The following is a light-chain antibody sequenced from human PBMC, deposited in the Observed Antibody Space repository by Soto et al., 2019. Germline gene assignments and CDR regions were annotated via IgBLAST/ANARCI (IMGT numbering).Light chain of an antibody. J-gene: IGKJ1*01. V-gene: IGKV3-15*01. Sequence: EIGLTQSPGTLSLSPGERATLSWRASQSVSRSHLAWFQQKPGQAPRLLIYGASFRATGMPARFSGSGFGTEFTLTISSLQSEDFAVYYCQQYNNWPRTFGQGTKVDIK. CDR2: GAS. CDR1: QSVSRSH. CDR3: QQYNNWPRT.